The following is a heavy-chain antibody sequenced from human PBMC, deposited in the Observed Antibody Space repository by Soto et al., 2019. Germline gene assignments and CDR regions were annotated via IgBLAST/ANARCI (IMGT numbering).Heavy chain of an antibody. Sequence: QVQLVESGGGVVQPGRSLRLSCAGSGFSFRDHAMHWVRQAPGKGLEWMVQIWYDGNTRYFADSVKGRFTISKDTSKNSMYLQMNRLRDEETAVYYCGRDGEKQMPYTMAVWGQGTRVTVSS. D-gene: IGHD3-10*01. V-gene: IGHV3-33*01. CDR2: IWYDGNTR. CDR1: GFSFRDHA. J-gene: IGHJ6*02. CDR3: GRDGEKQMPYTMAV.